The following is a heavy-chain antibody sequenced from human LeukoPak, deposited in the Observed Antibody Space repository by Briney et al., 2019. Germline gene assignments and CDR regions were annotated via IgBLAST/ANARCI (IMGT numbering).Heavy chain of an antibody. D-gene: IGHD3-3*01. V-gene: IGHV3-23*01. CDR2: ISGSGGST. Sequence: PGGSLRLSCAASGFTFSSYAMSWVRQAPGKGLEWVSAISGSGGSTYYADSVKGRFTISRDNPKNTLYLQMNSLRAEDTAVYYCAKDLTYYDFWSGYSANWFDPWGQGTLVTVSS. CDR1: GFTFSSYA. CDR3: AKDLTYYDFWSGYSANWFDP. J-gene: IGHJ5*02.